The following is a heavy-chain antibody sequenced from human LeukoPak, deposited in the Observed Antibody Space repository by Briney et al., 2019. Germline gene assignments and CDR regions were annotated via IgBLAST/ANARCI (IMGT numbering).Heavy chain of an antibody. V-gene: IGHV1-69*04. Sequence: GASVKVSCKASGGTFSSYAISWVRQAPGQGLEWMGRIIPILGIANYAQKFQGRVTITADKSTSTAYIELSSLRSEDTAVYYCARVPREDSSSLLFDPWGQGTLVTVSS. CDR1: GGTFSSYA. D-gene: IGHD6-13*01. CDR2: IIPILGIA. J-gene: IGHJ5*02. CDR3: ARVPREDSSSLLFDP.